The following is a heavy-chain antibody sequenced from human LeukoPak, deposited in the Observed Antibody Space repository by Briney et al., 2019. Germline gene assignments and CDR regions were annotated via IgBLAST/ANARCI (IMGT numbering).Heavy chain of an antibody. CDR2: INHSGST. V-gene: IGHV4-34*01. Sequence: SETLSLTCAVYGGSFSGYYWSWIRQPPGKGLEWIGEINHSGSTNYNPSLKSRVTISVDTSKNQFSLKLSSVTAADTAVYYCARHSYSYGSRSWFDPWGQGTLVTVSS. CDR1: GGSFSGYY. CDR3: ARHSYSYGSRSWFDP. D-gene: IGHD5-18*01. J-gene: IGHJ5*02.